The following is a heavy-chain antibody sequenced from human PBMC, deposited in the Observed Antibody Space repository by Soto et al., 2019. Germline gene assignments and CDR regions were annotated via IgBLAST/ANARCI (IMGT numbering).Heavy chain of an antibody. V-gene: IGHV1-69*01. Sequence: QVQLVQSGAEVKKPGSSVKVSCKASGGTFSSYAISWVRQAPGQGLEWMGGIIPISDTTNYAQKFQGRVTITADESTSTAYVELSSLSSEDTAVYYCARSQGSSTSLEIYYYCYYGMDVWGQGTTVTVSS. CDR3: ARSQGSSTSLEIYYYCYYGMDV. D-gene: IGHD2-2*01. CDR2: IIPISDTT. CDR1: GGTFSSYA. J-gene: IGHJ6*02.